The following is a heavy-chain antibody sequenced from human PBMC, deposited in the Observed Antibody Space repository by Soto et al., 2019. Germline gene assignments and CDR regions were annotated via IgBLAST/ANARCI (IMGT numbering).Heavy chain of an antibody. Sequence: QVQLVESGGGLVEPGGSLRLSCAASGFRFSDSYMTWIRQAPGKGLEWGLKISGDGTTIYYADSVKGRFTVSRDNAKNSVYLQMNSLRADDTAVYYCASDPYYYASGFWGQGTLLTVSS. D-gene: IGHD3-10*01. CDR3: ASDPYYYASGF. CDR1: GFRFSDSY. CDR2: ISGDGTTI. V-gene: IGHV3-11*01. J-gene: IGHJ4*02.